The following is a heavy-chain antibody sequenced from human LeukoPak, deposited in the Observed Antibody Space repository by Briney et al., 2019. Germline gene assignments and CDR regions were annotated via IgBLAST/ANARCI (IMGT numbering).Heavy chain of an antibody. Sequence: SVKVSCKASGGSFSSYTISWVRQAPGQGLEWMGRIIPILGIANYAQRFQGRVTITADTSTSTAYMELSSLRSEDTAVYYCARDSGSYHYFDYWGQGTLVTVSS. J-gene: IGHJ4*02. V-gene: IGHV1-69*04. CDR3: ARDSGSYHYFDY. CDR1: GGSFSSYT. CDR2: IIPILGIA. D-gene: IGHD1-26*01.